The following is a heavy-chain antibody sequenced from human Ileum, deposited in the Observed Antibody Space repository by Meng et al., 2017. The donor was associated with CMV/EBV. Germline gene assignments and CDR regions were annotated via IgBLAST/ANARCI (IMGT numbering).Heavy chain of an antibody. CDR3: AKIGDLGMSPDY. CDR2: IKYDGNNK. Sequence: QVQVVESGGGVGQPGGSLRLSCAASGFTFNYYGMHWVRQAPGKGLEWVAFIKYDGNNKYYADSAKGRFTISRDNSKNTLSLQMNSLTVEDTAVYYCAKIGDLGMSPDYWGQGTLVTVSS. V-gene: IGHV3-30*02. D-gene: IGHD7-27*01. CDR1: GFTFNYYG. J-gene: IGHJ4*02.